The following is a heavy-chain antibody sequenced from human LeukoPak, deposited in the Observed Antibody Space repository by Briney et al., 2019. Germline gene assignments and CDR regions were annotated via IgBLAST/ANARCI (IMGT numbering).Heavy chain of an antibody. CDR2: MNPNSGNT. V-gene: IGHV1-8*03. Sequence: GASVKVSCKASGYTFTSYDINWVRQATGQGLGWMGWMNPNSGNTGYAQKFQGRVTITRNTSISTAYMELSSLRSEDTAVYYCARGPATVTTPYYFDYWGQGTLVTVSS. J-gene: IGHJ4*02. CDR3: ARGPATVTTPYYFDY. CDR1: GYTFTSYD. D-gene: IGHD4-11*01.